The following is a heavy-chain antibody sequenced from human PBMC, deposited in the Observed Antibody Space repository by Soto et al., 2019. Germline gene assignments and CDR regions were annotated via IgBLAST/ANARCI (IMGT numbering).Heavy chain of an antibody. CDR2: IYVTGAV. CDR3: ARLRIATNNYKWFDP. Sequence: PSETLSLTCSVSGAALNSGNYYWSWILQVPGKGLEWIGHIYVTGAVDYNPSLRDRITISQDTSERQFSLNLRLVTAADTAVYYCARLRIATNNYKWFDPWGQGTLVTVS. CDR1: GAALNSGNYY. D-gene: IGHD2-21*01. V-gene: IGHV4-31*03. J-gene: IGHJ5*02.